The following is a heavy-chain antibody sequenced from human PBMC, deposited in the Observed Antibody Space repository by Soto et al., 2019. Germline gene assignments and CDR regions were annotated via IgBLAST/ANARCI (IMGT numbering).Heavy chain of an antibody. CDR3: ARNTNQLLAPYSYYGMDV. CDR2: IIPIFGTA. J-gene: IGHJ6*02. D-gene: IGHD2-2*01. V-gene: IGHV1-69*06. CDR1: GGTFSSYA. Sequence: QVQLVQSGAEVKKPGSSVKVYCKASGGTFSSYATSWVRQAPGQGLEWMGGIIPIFGTANYAQKFQGRVTITADKATSTAYMELSSLRSEDTAVYYCARNTNQLLAPYSYYGMDVWGQGTTVTVSS.